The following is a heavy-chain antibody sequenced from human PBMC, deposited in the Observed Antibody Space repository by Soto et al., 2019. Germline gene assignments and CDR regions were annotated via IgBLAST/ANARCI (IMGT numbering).Heavy chain of an antibody. CDR3: ARGREAARLDVPFDI. V-gene: IGHV1-69*13. Sequence: SVKVSCKASAGTLSSYAISWVRQAPGQGLEWMGGIIPIFGTANYAQKLQGRVTITADESTSSAYMELSSLRSEDTAVYYCARGREAARLDVPFDIWGQGTMVTASS. CDR2: IIPIFGTA. D-gene: IGHD6-6*01. CDR1: AGTLSSYA. J-gene: IGHJ3*02.